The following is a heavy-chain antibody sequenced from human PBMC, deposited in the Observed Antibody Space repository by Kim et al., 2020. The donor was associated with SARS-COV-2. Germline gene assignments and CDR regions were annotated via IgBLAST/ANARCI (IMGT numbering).Heavy chain of an antibody. CDR1: GDSVSSNSAA. D-gene: IGHD1-7*01. Sequence: SQTLSLTCAISGDSVSSNSAAWNWIRQSPSRGLEWLGRTYYRSKWYNDYAVSVKSRITINPDTSKNQFSLQLNSVTPEDTAVYYCARVPLRITGTTLGMDVWGQGTTVTVSS. J-gene: IGHJ6*02. CDR3: ARVPLRITGTTLGMDV. CDR2: TYYRSKWYN. V-gene: IGHV6-1*01.